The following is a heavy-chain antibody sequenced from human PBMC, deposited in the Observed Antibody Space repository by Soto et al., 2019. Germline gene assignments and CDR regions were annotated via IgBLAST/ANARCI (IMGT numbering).Heavy chain of an antibody. CDR3: ARTIAVGGTAYYYMDV. J-gene: IGHJ6*03. V-gene: IGHV4-39*01. Sequence: SETLSLTCTVSGGSINTTSYYWGWIRQPPGKGLEWIASIYYSGTTYYGPSLKSRVTISVDTSKNQFSLKLSSVTAADTAVYYCARTIAVGGTAYYYMDVWGKGTTVTVSS. D-gene: IGHD6-19*01. CDR2: IYYSGTT. CDR1: GGSINTTSYY.